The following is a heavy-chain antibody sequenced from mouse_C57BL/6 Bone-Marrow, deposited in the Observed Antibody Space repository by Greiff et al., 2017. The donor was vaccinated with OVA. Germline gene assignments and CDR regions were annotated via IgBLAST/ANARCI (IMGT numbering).Heavy chain of an antibody. CDR1: GYTFTSYW. CDR2: IDPSDSVT. J-gene: IGHJ3*01. CDR3: ASDYEAWFAY. Sequence: QVQLQQPGAELVRPGSSVKLSCKASGYTFTSYWMHWVKQRPIQGLEWIGNIDPSDSVTHYNQKFQDKATLTVDKSSSTAYMQLSRLTSEVSAVYYCASDYEAWFAYWGQGTLGTVSA. V-gene: IGHV1-52*01. D-gene: IGHD2-4*01.